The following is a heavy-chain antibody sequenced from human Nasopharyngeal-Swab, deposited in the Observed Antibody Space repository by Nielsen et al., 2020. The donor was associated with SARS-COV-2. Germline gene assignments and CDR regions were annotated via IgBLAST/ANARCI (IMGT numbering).Heavy chain of an antibody. CDR3: ARGRLRYFDWLPRGGYWFDP. CDR2: INHSGST. D-gene: IGHD3-9*01. CDR1: GGSFSGYY. V-gene: IGHV4-34*01. J-gene: IGHJ5*02. Sequence: SETLSLTCAVYGGSFSGYYWSWIRQPPGKGLEWIGEINHSGSTNYNPSLKSRVTISVDTSKTQFSLKLSSVTAADTAVYYCARGRLRYFDWLPRGGYWFDPWGQGTLVTVSS.